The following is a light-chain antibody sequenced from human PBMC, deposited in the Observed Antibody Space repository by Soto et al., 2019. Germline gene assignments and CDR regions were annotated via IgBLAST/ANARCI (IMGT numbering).Light chain of an antibody. CDR3: LQFDISPLYT. J-gene: IGKJ2*01. CDR2: GAS. V-gene: IGKV3-20*01. Sequence: EIVLTQSPGTLSLSPGERATLSCRASQSVSSSSLTWYQQKPGQAPRLLIYGASTRATGIPDRFSGSGSGTDFSLTISRLEPGDFAVYYCLQFDISPLYTFGQGTKVDIK. CDR1: QSVSSSS.